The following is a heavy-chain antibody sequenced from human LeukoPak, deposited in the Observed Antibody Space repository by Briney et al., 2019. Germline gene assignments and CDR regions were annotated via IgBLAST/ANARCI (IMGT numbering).Heavy chain of an antibody. Sequence: TSETLSLTCTVSGGSISSYYWSWIRQPPGKGLEWIGYIYYGGSTNYNPSLKSRVTISVDTSKNQFSLKLSSVTAADTAVYYCARGVTTVTYWGQGTLVTVSS. V-gene: IGHV4-59*01. D-gene: IGHD4-17*01. CDR3: ARGVTTVTY. J-gene: IGHJ4*02. CDR2: IYYGGST. CDR1: GGSISSYY.